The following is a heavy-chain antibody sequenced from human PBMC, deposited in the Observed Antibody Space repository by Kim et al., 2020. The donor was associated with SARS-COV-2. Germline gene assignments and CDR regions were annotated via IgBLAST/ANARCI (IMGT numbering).Heavy chain of an antibody. Sequence: GGSLRLSCAASGFIFSSYEMNWVRQAPGKGLEWISYISTTGGSTFYADSVKGRFTISRDNAKDSLYLQMNSLRAEDTAVYYCARAELPHDYWGQGTLVTVSS. V-gene: IGHV3-48*03. CDR3: ARAELPHDY. J-gene: IGHJ4*02. CDR1: GFIFSSYE. CDR2: ISTTGGST. D-gene: IGHD1-7*01.